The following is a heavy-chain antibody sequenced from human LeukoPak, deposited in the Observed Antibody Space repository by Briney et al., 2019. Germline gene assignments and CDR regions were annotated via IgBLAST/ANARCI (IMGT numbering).Heavy chain of an antibody. CDR3: ARSLVPAAFGEKVFDY. CDR1: GFTFSSYG. J-gene: IGHJ4*02. V-gene: IGHV3-33*01. Sequence: GGSLRLSCAASGFTFSSYGMHWVRQAPGKGLEWVAVIWYDGSNKYYADSVKGRFTISRDNSTNTLYLQMNSLRAEDTAVYYCARSLVPAAFGEKVFDYWGQGTLVTVSS. CDR2: IWYDGSNK. D-gene: IGHD2-2*01.